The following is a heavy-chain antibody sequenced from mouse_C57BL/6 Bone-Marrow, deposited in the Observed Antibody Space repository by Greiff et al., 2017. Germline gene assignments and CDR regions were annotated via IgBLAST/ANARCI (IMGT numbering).Heavy chain of an antibody. J-gene: IGHJ4*01. CDR3: ARVYDYDGGYAMDY. Sequence: VQLQQSGPELVKPGASVKIPCKASGYTFTDYNMDWVKQSHGKSLEWIGDINPNNGGTIYNQKFKGKATLTVDKSSSTAYMALRSLTSEDTAVYYCARVYDYDGGYAMDYWGQGTSVTVSS. D-gene: IGHD2-4*01. V-gene: IGHV1-18*01. CDR2: INPNNGGT. CDR1: GYTFTDYN.